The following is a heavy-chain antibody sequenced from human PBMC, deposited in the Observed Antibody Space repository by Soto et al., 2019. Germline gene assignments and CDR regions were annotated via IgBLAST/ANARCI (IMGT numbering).Heavy chain of an antibody. V-gene: IGHV4-39*01. CDR2: IDYSGTT. CDR3: ARHCANSGSYSEYFQH. CDR1: GGSISSSTYF. D-gene: IGHD1-26*01. J-gene: IGHJ1*01. Sequence: QLQLQESGPGLVKASETLSLTCTVSGGSISSSTYFWGWIRQPPGKGLEWIGSIDYSGTTYYNTSLRTRATISVDTSKNQFALMLTSVTAADTAVYYCARHCANSGSYSEYFQHWGQGTLVTVSS.